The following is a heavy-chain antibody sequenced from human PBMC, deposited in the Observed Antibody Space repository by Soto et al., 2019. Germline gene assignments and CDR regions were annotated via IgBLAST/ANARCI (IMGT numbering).Heavy chain of an antibody. CDR2: ISYSGNT. CDR3: AREVSPNSRGWYPVLGRWFDP. Sequence: QVQLQESGPGLVKPSQTLSLTCTVSGGSINSGDYYWSWVRQVPGKGLEWIGFISYSGNTHYNPSLESRVTRANDTSKKQFSLRLNSMTSADAAVYYCAREVSPNSRGWYPVLGRWFDPWGQGTLVTVSS. CDR1: GGSINSGDYY. J-gene: IGHJ5*02. D-gene: IGHD6-19*01. V-gene: IGHV4-31*03.